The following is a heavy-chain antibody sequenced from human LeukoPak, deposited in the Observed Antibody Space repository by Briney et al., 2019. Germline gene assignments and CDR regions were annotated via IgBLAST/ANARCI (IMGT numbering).Heavy chain of an antibody. CDR1: GFTFSSYW. J-gene: IGHJ3*02. V-gene: IGHV3-74*01. CDR3: SRDTADDAFDI. CDR2: INSDGSTT. Sequence: GGSLRLSCAASGFTFSSYWMHWVRQAPGKWLGWVSRINSDGSTTSYADSVKGRFTISRDNAKNTLYLQMNSLRAEDTAVYYCSRDTADDAFDIWGQGTMVTVSS.